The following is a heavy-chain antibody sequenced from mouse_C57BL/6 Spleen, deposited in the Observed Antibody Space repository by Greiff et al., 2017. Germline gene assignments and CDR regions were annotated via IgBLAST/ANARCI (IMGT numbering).Heavy chain of an antibody. CDR2: IDPSDSET. D-gene: IGHD4-1*02. CDR1: GYTFTSYW. V-gene: IGHV1-52*01. CDR3: ARSSTGPLMDY. J-gene: IGHJ4*01. Sequence: QVQLQQPGAELVRPGSSVKLSCKASGYTFTSYWMHWVKQRPIQGLEWIGNIDPSDSETPYNQKFKDKATLTVDKSSSTAYMQLSSLTSEDSAVYYCARSSTGPLMDYWGQGTSVTVSS.